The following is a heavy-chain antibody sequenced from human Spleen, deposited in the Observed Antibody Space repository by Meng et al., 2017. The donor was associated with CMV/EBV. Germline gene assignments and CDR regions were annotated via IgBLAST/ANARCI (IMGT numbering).Heavy chain of an antibody. CDR2: IHYGGIT. V-gene: IGHV4-39*07. D-gene: IGHD6-6*01. J-gene: IGHJ4*02. Sequence: SGGSISSSGYYWGWFRQPPGQGLEWIGSIHYGGITHYNPSLKSRVTIVMDTSKIQFSLNLRSVTAADTALYYCAREGYTSSSAVDYWGLGTLVTVSS. CDR3: AREGYTSSSAVDY. CDR1: GGSISSSGYY.